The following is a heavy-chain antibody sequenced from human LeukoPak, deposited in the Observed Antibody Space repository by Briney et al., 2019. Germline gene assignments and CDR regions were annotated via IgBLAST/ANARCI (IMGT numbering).Heavy chain of an antibody. CDR3: ARLKGGTRGYYYYMDV. Sequence: ASVKVSCKASGYTFTGYYMHWVRQAPGQGLEWMGWINPNSGGTNYAQKFQGRVTMTRDTSISTAYMELSRLRSDDTAVYYCARLKGGTRGYYYYMDVWGKGTTVTVSS. D-gene: IGHD1-1*01. V-gene: IGHV1-2*02. CDR2: INPNSGGT. CDR1: GYTFTGYY. J-gene: IGHJ6*03.